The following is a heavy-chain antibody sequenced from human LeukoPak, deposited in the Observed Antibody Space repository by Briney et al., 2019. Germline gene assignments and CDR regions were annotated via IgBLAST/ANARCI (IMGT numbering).Heavy chain of an antibody. V-gene: IGHV1-3*01. J-gene: IGHJ1*01. CDR1: GYTFTNYG. D-gene: IGHD2/OR15-2a*01. CDR2: INGGNGNA. CDR3: ARVSGNFNEYFQF. Sequence: GASVKVSCTTSGYTFTNYGMHWVRQAPGQRLEWMGWINGGNGNAKYSQNFQGRVTIIRDTSASTAYMELSSLRSEDTAVYYCARVSGNFNEYFQFWGQGTLVTVSS.